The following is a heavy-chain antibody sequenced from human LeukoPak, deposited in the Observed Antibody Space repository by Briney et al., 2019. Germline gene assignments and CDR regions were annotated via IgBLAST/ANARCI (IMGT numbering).Heavy chain of an antibody. J-gene: IGHJ3*02. CDR1: GGTFSSYA. Sequence: SVKVSCKASGGTFSSYAISWVRQAPGQGLEWMGGIIPIFGAANYAQKFQGRVTITADESTSTAYMELSSLRSEDTAVYYCARGRRNWNYGHDASDIWGQGTMVTVSS. CDR2: IIPIFGAA. CDR3: ARGRRNWNYGHDASDI. D-gene: IGHD1-7*01. V-gene: IGHV1-69*13.